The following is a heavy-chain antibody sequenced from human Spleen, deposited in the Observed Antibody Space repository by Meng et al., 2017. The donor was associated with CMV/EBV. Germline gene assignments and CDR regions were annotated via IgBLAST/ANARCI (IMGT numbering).Heavy chain of an antibody. J-gene: IGHJ4*02. Sequence: FIISGGYYWTCIRQHPGKGLEWIGYIYYTGTTYYNPSLKSRVTISVDTSKNQFSLKLSSVTAADPAVYYCASGFSSSFGGYFDYWGQGTLVTVSS. CDR3: ASGFSSSFGGYFDY. CDR2: IYYTGTT. CDR1: FIISGGYY. V-gene: IGHV4-31*02. D-gene: IGHD6-6*01.